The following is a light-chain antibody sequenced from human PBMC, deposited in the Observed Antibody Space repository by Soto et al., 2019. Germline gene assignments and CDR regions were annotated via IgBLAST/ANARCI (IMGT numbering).Light chain of an antibody. V-gene: IGKV1-5*01. Sequence: DIQMTQSPSTLSASVGDRVTITCRASQAISSTMAWYQQKPGKAPKLLIYDASSLESGVPSRFSGSGSGTEFTLTISSLQPDDFATYYCQQYEFFYTFCQGTKLEIK. CDR2: DAS. CDR3: QQYEFFYT. J-gene: IGKJ2*01. CDR1: QAISST.